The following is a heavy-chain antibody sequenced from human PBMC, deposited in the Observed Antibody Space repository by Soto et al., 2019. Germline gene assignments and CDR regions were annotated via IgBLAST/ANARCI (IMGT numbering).Heavy chain of an antibody. CDR1: GFTFSSYA. J-gene: IGHJ6*02. Sequence: QVQLVESGGGVVQPGRSLRLSCAASGFTFSSYAMYWVRQAPGKGLEWVAGISYDGNNKYYADSVKGRFTISRDNSKNTLYLQMNSLRAEDTAVYYCARAGCDGGSCYTLVGLRYGMDVWGQGTTVTVSS. V-gene: IGHV3-30-3*01. CDR2: ISYDGNNK. CDR3: ARAGCDGGSCYTLVGLRYGMDV. D-gene: IGHD2-15*01.